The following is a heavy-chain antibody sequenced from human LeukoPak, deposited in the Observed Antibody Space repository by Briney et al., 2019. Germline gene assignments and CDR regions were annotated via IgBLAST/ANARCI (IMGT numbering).Heavy chain of an antibody. D-gene: IGHD6-13*01. J-gene: IGHJ5*02. V-gene: IGHV3-64*01. Sequence: GGSLRLSCAASGFTFSSYAMHWVRQAPGKGLQYVSAISSNGGSTYYANSVKGRFTISRDNSKNTLYLQVGSLRTEDMAVYYCARELTEYSSSWFDPWGQGTLVTVSS. CDR1: GFTFSSYA. CDR2: ISSNGGST. CDR3: ARELTEYSSSWFDP.